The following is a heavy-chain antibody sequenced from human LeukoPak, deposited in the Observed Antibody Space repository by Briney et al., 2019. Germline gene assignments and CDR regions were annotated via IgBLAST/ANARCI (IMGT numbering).Heavy chain of an antibody. V-gene: IGHV4-59*01. CDR3: ARAVEGDWDYDYYMDV. CDR2: IYYNGST. J-gene: IGHJ6*03. CDR1: GGSISSYC. Sequence: SETLSLTCTVSGGSISSYCWTWIRQPPGKGLEWIGYIYYNGSTNYNPSLKSRVTISVDTSKNQFSLKLSSVTAADTAVYYCARAVEGDWDYDYYMDVWGKGTTVTVSS. D-gene: IGHD3/OR15-3a*01.